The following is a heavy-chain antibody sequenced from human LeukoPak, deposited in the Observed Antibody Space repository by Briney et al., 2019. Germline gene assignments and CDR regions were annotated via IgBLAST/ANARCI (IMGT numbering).Heavy chain of an antibody. Sequence: GGSLRLSCAASGFTFDDYAMHWVRQAPGKGLEWVSGISWNSGSIGYADSVKGRFTISRDNAKNSLYLQMNSLRAEDTAVYYCARFPPNYDFWSGYPIRYYFDYWGQGTLVTVSS. CDR1: GFTFDDYA. J-gene: IGHJ4*02. CDR2: ISWNSGSI. CDR3: ARFPPNYDFWSGYPIRYYFDY. D-gene: IGHD3-3*01. V-gene: IGHV3-9*01.